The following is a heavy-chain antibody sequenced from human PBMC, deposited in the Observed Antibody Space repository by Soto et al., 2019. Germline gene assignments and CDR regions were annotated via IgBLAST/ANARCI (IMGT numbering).Heavy chain of an antibody. CDR2: ISSSGSTI. CDR3: GSDPREYYFDY. J-gene: IGHJ4*02. V-gene: IGHV3-11*01. CDR1: GFTFSHYY. Sequence: PGGSLRLSCAASGFTFSHYYMSWIRQAPGKGLEWVSYISSSGSTIYYADSVKGRFTISRGNAKNSLYLQMNSLRAEDTAVYYCGSDPREYYFDYWGQRTLVIVSS.